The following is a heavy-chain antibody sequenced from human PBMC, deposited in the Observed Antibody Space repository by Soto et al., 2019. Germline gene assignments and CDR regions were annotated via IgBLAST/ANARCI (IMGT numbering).Heavy chain of an antibody. CDR2: IYSSGST. V-gene: IGHV4-59*01. J-gene: IGHJ4*02. Sequence: SETLSLTYAVSCGPISSYFWALVRQSPGKGLECIGHIYSSGSTNYNPSLKSRVTMSVDTSTNQFSLRLSSVTAADTAVYYCARGGPAWFDYWGQGILVTVSS. CDR3: ARGGPAWFDY. CDR1: CGPISSYF.